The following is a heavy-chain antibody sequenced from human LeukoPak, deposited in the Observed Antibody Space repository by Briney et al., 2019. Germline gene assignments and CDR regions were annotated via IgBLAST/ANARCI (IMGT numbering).Heavy chain of an antibody. V-gene: IGHV1-2*02. CDR1: GYSFTGYY. CDR3: ARAYTYYYGSGPDY. CDR2: INPNSGGT. Sequence: ASVKVSCKASGYSFTGYYIHWVRQAPGQGLEWMGWINPNSGGTNYAQKFQGRVTMTRDTSISTAYMELSSLRSEDTAVYYCARAYTYYYGSGPDYWGQGTLVTVSS. J-gene: IGHJ4*02. D-gene: IGHD3-10*01.